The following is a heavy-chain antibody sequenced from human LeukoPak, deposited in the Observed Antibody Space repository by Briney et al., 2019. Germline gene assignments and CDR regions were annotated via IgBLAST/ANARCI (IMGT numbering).Heavy chain of an antibody. CDR3: VRSSRPSVDY. D-gene: IGHD6-6*01. CDR1: GYTFTSYA. Sequence: ASVKVSCKASGYTFTSYAMNWVRQAPGQGLEWMGWISAYNGNTNYAQKLQGRVTMTTDTSTSTAYMELRSLTSDDTAVYYCVRSSRPSVDYWGQGTLVTVSS. CDR2: ISAYNGNT. V-gene: IGHV1-18*01. J-gene: IGHJ4*02.